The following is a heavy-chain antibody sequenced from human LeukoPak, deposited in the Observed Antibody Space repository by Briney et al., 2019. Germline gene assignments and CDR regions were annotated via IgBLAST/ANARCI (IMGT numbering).Heavy chain of an antibody. CDR1: GFIFSNYG. CDR3: ARVTWQAHGEFEF. Sequence: GGSLRLSCAASGFIFSNYGMHWVRQAPGKGLEWVSFISSSSDNAIYYADSVKGRFTISRDNAKNSLYLDMDSLRAEDTATYYCARVTWQAHGEFEFWGLGTQVTVSS. D-gene: IGHD3-10*01. V-gene: IGHV3-48*01. J-gene: IGHJ4*02. CDR2: ISSSSDNAI.